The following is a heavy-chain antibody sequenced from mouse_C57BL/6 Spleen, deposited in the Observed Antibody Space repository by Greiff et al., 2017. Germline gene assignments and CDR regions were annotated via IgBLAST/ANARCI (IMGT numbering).Heavy chain of an antibody. CDR3: ARDGSSYVGDY. CDR2: INPNNGGT. J-gene: IGHJ2*01. V-gene: IGHV1-26*01. D-gene: IGHD1-1*01. CDR1: GYTFTDYY. Sequence: EVKLQQSGPELVKPGASVKISCKASGYTFTDYYMNWVKQSHGKSLEWIGDINPNNGGTSYNQKFKGKATLTVDKSSSTAYMELRSLTSEDSAVYYCARDGSSYVGDYWGQGTTLTVSS.